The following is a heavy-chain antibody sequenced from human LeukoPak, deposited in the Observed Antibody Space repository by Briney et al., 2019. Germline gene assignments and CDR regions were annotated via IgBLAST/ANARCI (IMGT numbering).Heavy chain of an antibody. J-gene: IGHJ5*02. V-gene: IGHV1-2*06. D-gene: IGHD3-10*01. CDR3: ARDRITMVRGVICWFDP. Sequence: ASVKVSCKASGYTFTGYYMHWVRQAPGQGLEWMGRINPNSGGTNYAQRFQGRVTMTRDTSISTAYMELSRLRSDDTAVYYCARDRITMVRGVICWFDPWGQGTLVTVSS. CDR1: GYTFTGYY. CDR2: INPNSGGT.